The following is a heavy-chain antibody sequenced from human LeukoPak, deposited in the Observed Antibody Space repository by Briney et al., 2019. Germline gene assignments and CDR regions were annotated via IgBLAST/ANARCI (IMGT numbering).Heavy chain of an antibody. CDR3: AKGVQCELPLGY. J-gene: IGHJ4*02. Sequence: GGSLRLSCAASGFTFSSYDMSWVRQAPGKGLEWVSAISGSGDKTYYAGSVKGGFTISRDDTKNTLYLQMNGLRADDTAIDYCAKGVQCELPLGYWGQGTLVTVSS. D-gene: IGHD1-26*01. V-gene: IGHV3-23*01. CDR2: ISGSGDKT. CDR1: GFTFSSYD.